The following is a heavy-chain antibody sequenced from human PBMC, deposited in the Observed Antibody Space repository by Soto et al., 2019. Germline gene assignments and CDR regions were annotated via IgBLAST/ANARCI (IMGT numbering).Heavy chain of an antibody. CDR1: GGSISSGGYY. Sequence: PSETLSLTCTVSGGSISSGGYYWSWIRQHPGKGLEWIGYIYNSETTYYNPSLKSRVTISVDTSKNQFSLKVNSVTAADTAVYYCARARDVAVAGPFDYWGQGTLVTVSS. CDR3: ARARDVAVAGPFDY. CDR2: IYNSETT. V-gene: IGHV4-31*03. D-gene: IGHD6-19*01. J-gene: IGHJ4*02.